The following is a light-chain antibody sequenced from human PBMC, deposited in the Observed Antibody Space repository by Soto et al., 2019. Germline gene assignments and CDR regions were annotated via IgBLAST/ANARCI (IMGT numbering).Light chain of an antibody. CDR2: GAS. CDR1: QSVTSNY. CDR3: QQYDTSPPLT. V-gene: IGKV3-20*01. Sequence: EIVLTQSPGTLSLSPGDRATLSCRASQSVTSNYLAWYQQKPGQAPRLLLYGASRRAIGIPDRFSGSGSGTDFTLTISRLEAEDFAVYYCQQYDTSPPLTFGGGTKVEIK. J-gene: IGKJ4*01.